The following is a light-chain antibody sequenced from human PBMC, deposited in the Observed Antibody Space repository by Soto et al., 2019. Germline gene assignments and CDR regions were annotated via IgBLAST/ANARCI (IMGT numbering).Light chain of an antibody. V-gene: IGKV3-11*01. CDR2: DAS. CDR1: QSISTY. J-gene: IGKJ4*01. Sequence: EIVLTQSPATLSLSPGERATLSCRASQSISTYLAWYQQKPGQAPRLLIYDASNRATGIPARFSGSGSGTDFPLTISSLEPEDFAVYYCQQRSSWLFVGGNKVEIK. CDR3: QQRSSWL.